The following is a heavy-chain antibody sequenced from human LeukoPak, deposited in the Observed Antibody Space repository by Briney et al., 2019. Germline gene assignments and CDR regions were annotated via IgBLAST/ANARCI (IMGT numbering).Heavy chain of an antibody. J-gene: IGHJ4*02. D-gene: IGHD6-19*01. V-gene: IGHV3-23*01. CDR3: AKDRGAVAGTEVY. CDR1: GFTFSSYA. Sequence: PGGSLRLSCAASGFTFSSYAMSWVRQAPGRGLECVSAISGSGGSTYYADSVKGRFTISRDNSKNTLYLQMNSLRAEDTAVYYCAKDRGAVAGTEVYWGQRTLCTASS. CDR2: ISGSGGST.